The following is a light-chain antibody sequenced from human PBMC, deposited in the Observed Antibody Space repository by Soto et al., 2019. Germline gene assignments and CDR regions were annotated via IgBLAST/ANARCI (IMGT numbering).Light chain of an antibody. CDR2: DVS. J-gene: IGLJ2*01. V-gene: IGLV2-11*01. CDR1: SSDVGGYNY. Sequence: QSVLTQPRSVSGSPGQSVTISCTGTSSDVGGYNYVSWYQQHPGKAPKLMIYDVSKRPSGVLDRFSGSKSGNTASLNIPGLQAEDEADYYCCSYAGSYTVVFGGGTKVTVL. CDR3: CSYAGSYTVV.